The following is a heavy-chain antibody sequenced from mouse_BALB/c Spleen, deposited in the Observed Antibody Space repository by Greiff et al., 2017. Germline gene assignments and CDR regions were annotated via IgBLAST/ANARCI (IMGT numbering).Heavy chain of an antibody. D-gene: IGHD2-1*01. CDR3: ARYRNGNSAWFAY. V-gene: IGHV5-12-1*01. Sequence: EVKLMESGGGLVKPGGSLKLSCEASGFAFSGYDMSWVRQTPEKRLEWVAYISSGSGSTYYPDTVKGRFTFSSDNAKSTPYLQMSSLTSEDTAMYYCARYRNGNSAWFAYWGQGTLVTVSA. CDR2: ISSGSGST. J-gene: IGHJ3*01. CDR1: GFAFSGYD.